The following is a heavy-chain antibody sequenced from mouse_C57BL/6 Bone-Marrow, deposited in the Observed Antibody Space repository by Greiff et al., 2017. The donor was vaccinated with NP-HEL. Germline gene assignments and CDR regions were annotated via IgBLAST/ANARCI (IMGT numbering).Heavy chain of an antibody. V-gene: IGHV1-50*01. CDR3: ARAGYNGFFDY. Sequence: QVHVKQSGAELVKPGASVKLSCKASGYTFTSYWMQWVKQRPGQGLEWIGEIDPSDSYTNYNQKFKGKATLTVDTSSSTAYMQLSSLTSEDSAVYYCARAGYNGFFDYWGQGTTLTVSS. CDR1: GYTFTSYW. J-gene: IGHJ2*01. CDR2: IDPSDSYT. D-gene: IGHD3-1*01.